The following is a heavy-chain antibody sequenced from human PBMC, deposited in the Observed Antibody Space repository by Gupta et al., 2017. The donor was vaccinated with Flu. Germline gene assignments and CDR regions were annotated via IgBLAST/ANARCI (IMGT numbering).Heavy chain of an antibody. D-gene: IGHD3-10*01. CDR2: IYYSGRT. J-gene: IGHJ4*02. Sequence: ISNYYWSWIRQPPGKGLEWIGYIYYSGRTTYNPSLKSRVTISVDTSKNQVSLKLSSVTAADTAVYYCARHYCGSGPLVDYWGQGTLVTVSS. CDR3: ARHYCGSGPLVDY. V-gene: IGHV4-59*08. CDR1: ISNYY.